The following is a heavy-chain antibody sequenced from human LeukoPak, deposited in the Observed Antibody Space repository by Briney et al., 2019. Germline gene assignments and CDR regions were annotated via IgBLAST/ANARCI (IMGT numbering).Heavy chain of an antibody. Sequence: ASVKVSCKASGYTFTSYAMNWVRQAPGQGLEWMGWINTNTGNPTYAQGFTGRFVFSLDTSVSTAYLQISSLKAEDTAVYYRARDISPWFGELLIPNWFDPWGQGTLVTVSS. CDR3: ARDISPWFGELLIPNWFDP. CDR1: GYTFTSYA. CDR2: INTNTGNP. V-gene: IGHV7-4-1*02. D-gene: IGHD3-10*01. J-gene: IGHJ5*02.